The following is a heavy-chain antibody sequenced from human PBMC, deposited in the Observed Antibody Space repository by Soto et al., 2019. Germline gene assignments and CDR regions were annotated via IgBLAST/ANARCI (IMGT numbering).Heavy chain of an antibody. CDR1: GFTFSDYY. Sequence: QVQLVESGGGLVKPGGSLRLSCAASGFTFSDYYMSWIRQAPGKGLEWVSYISSSGSTIYYADPVKGRFTISRDNAKNSLFLEKNSLRAEDTAVYYRGYSCFGWGWLWFDPWGQGTLVTVSS. D-gene: IGHD5-12*01. CDR3: GYSCFGWGWLWFDP. CDR2: ISSSGSTI. V-gene: IGHV3-11*01. J-gene: IGHJ5*02.